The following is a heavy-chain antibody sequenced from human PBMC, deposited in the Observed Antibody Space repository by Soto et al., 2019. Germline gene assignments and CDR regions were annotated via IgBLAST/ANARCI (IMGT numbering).Heavy chain of an antibody. V-gene: IGHV1-69*13. D-gene: IGHD2-15*01. CDR3: AVVVAATRHGDFDI. CDR2: IIPIFGTA. Sequence: GASVKVSCKASGGTFSSYAISWVRQAPGQGLEWMGGIIPIFGTANYAQKFQGRVTITADESTSTAYMELSSLRSEDTAVYYCAVVVAATRHGDFDIWGQGTMVTVSS. CDR1: GGTFSSYA. J-gene: IGHJ3*02.